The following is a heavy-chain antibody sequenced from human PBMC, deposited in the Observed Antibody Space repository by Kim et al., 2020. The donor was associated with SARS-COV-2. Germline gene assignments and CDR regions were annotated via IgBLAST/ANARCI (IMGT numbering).Heavy chain of an antibody. V-gene: IGHV3-74*01. J-gene: IGHJ4*02. Sequence: AGSSAEYADDAMDRFTITRDSAKNTLYLQMHSIRSEDTAVYYWETVFEYWGQGTLVTVSS. CDR3: ETVFEY. CDR2: AGSSA.